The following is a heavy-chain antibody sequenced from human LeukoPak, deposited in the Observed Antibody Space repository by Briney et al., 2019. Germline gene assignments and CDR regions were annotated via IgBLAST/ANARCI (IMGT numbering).Heavy chain of an antibody. CDR1: GGTFSSYA. V-gene: IGHV1-69*13. D-gene: IGHD6-19*01. CDR2: IIPIFGTA. J-gene: IGHJ4*02. Sequence: EASVKVSCKASGGTFSSYAISWVRQAPGQGLEWMGGIIPIFGTANYAQKFQGRVTITADESTSTAYMELSSLRSEDTAVYYCARGLIAVAGPRPYFDYWGQGTLVTVSS. CDR3: ARGLIAVAGPRPYFDY.